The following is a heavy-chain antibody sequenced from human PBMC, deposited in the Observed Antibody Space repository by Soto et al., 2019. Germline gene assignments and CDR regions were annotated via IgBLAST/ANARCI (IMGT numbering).Heavy chain of an antibody. CDR1: GFTFSDHY. CDR2: TRNKANSYTT. J-gene: IGHJ4*02. CDR3: ASFSTVTGNYFDY. Sequence: EVQLVESGGGLVQPGGSLRLSCAGSGFTFSDHYMDWVRQAPGKGLEWVGRTRNKANSYTTLYAPSGKGRFTISSDDSKNSLYLQMNRLKPEDTAVYFCASFSTVTGNYFDYWGQGTLVTVSS. V-gene: IGHV3-72*01. D-gene: IGHD4-17*01.